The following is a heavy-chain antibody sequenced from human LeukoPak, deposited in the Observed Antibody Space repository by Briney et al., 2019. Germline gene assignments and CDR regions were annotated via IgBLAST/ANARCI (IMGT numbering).Heavy chain of an antibody. CDR2: INPNSGGT. D-gene: IGHD2-21*02. V-gene: IGHV1-2*02. Sequence: GASVKVSCKASGYTFTGYYMHWVRQAPGQGLAWMGWINPNSGGTNYAQKFQGRVTMTRDTSISTAYMELSRLRSDDTAVYYCARSAYCGGDCYGRVSDWFDPWGQGTLVTVSS. CDR3: ARSAYCGGDCYGRVSDWFDP. CDR1: GYTFTGYY. J-gene: IGHJ5*02.